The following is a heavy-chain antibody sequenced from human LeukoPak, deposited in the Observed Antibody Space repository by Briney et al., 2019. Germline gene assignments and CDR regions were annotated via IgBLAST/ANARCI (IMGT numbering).Heavy chain of an antibody. D-gene: IGHD3-3*01. V-gene: IGHV4-61*01. J-gene: IGHJ4*01. CDR1: GGSFSSGSYY. CDR2: IYYSGST. CDR3: ARESSGYYRF. Sequence: SETLSLTCTVSGGSFSSGSYYWSWIRQPPGKGLEWIGYIYYSGSTNYNPSLKSRVTISVDASKNQFSLKLSSVTAADTAVYYCARESSGYYRFWGQEPWSPSPQ.